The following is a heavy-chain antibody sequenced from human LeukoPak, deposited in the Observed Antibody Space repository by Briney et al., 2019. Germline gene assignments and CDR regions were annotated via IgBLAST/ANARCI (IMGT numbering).Heavy chain of an antibody. CDR1: GFTFSSYG. CDR2: IWYDGSNK. Sequence: PGRSLRLSCAASGFTFSSYGMHWVRQAPGRGLEWVADIWYDGSNKYYADSVKGRFTISRDNSKNTLYLQMNSLRAEDTAVYYCARDGPAMAPTPWYFDLWGRGTLVTVSS. CDR3: ARDGPAMAPTPWYFDL. V-gene: IGHV3-33*01. J-gene: IGHJ2*01. D-gene: IGHD5-18*01.